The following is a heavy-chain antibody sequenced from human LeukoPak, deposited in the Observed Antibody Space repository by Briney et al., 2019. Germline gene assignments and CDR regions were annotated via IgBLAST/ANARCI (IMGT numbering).Heavy chain of an antibody. J-gene: IGHJ4*02. Sequence: PGGSLRLSCAASGFXFSNYGIHWVRQAPGKGLEWVAVIWYDGSNKYYADSVKGRLIISRDNSKNTLYLQMNSLRAEDTAVYYCARDISGYYYFDYWGQGTLVTVSS. CDR2: IWYDGSNK. V-gene: IGHV3-33*01. CDR1: GFXFSNYG. CDR3: ARDISGYYYFDY. D-gene: IGHD3-22*01.